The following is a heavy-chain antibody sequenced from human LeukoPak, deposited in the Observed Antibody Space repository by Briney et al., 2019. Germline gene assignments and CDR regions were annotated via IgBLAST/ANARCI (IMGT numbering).Heavy chain of an antibody. CDR3: ARVAYPSESPPEH. J-gene: IGHJ4*02. D-gene: IGHD3-16*01. CDR1: GDTFTSFA. CDR2: IISVLDIT. Sequence: ASVKVSCKASGDTFTSFAISWVRQAPGQGLEWMGRIISVLDITDYAQEFQGRVTITADKSTNTAYMELTSLRSEDTAVYYCARVAYPSESPPEHWGQGTLVTVSS. V-gene: IGHV1-69*04.